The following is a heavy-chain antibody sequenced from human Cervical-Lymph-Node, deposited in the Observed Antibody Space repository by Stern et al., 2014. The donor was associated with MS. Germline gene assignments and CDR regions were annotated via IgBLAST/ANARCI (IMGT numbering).Heavy chain of an antibody. Sequence: QVQLVQSGSGLVKPSQTLSLTCAVSGGSISSGGYSWSWIRQPPGKGLEWIGYIYHSGSTYYTPSLKSRVTISVDRSKNQFSLKLSSVTAADTAVYYCARSSTVTPNAFDIWGQGTMVTVSS. CDR3: ARSSTVTPNAFDI. V-gene: IGHV4-30-2*01. J-gene: IGHJ3*02. D-gene: IGHD4-17*01. CDR2: IYHSGST. CDR1: GGSISSGGYS.